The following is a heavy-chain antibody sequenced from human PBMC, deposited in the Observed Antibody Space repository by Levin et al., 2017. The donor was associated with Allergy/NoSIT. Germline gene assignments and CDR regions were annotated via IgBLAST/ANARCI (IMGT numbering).Heavy chain of an antibody. J-gene: IGHJ4*02. V-gene: IGHV3-11*03. CDR1: GFTFSDYY. D-gene: IGHD2-2*01. CDR2: ISSSSSYT. CDR3: ASGRTSSTSFY. Sequence: SCAASGFTFSDYYMSWIRQAPGKGLEWVSYISSSSSYTNYADSVKGRFTISRDNAKNSLYLQMNSLRAEDTAVYYCASGRTSSTSFYWGQGTLVTVSS.